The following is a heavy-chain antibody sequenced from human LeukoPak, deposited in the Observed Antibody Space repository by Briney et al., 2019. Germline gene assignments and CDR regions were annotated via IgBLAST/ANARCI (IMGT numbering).Heavy chain of an antibody. Sequence: GGSLRLSFAASGFPFNNFEMNWVRPAPGKGLEWVSNINSSGNTIYYADSVKGRFTISRDNAKNSLYLQMNSLRAGDTALYFCARGPPNYYDSSGYFYLWGQGTLVTVSS. D-gene: IGHD3-22*01. CDR2: INSSGNTI. V-gene: IGHV3-48*03. CDR3: ARGPPNYYDSSGYFYL. J-gene: IGHJ4*02. CDR1: GFPFNNFE.